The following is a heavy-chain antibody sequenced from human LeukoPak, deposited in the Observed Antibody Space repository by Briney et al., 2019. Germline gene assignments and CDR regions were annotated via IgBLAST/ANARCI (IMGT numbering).Heavy chain of an antibody. J-gene: IGHJ4*02. CDR2: IYSGGST. CDR3: ARDRRRTFDY. CDR1: EFSVGSNY. V-gene: IGHV3-66*01. Sequence: QAGGSLRLSCAASEFSVGSNYMTWVRQAPGKGLEWVSLIYSGGSTYYADSVKGRFTISRDNAKNSLYLQMNSLRAEDTAVYYCARDRRRTFDYWGQGALVTVSS.